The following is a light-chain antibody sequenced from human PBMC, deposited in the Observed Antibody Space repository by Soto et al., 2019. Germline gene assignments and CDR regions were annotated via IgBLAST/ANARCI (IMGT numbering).Light chain of an antibody. CDR3: NSYTNSSDVV. CDR2: EVT. J-gene: IGLJ2*01. CDR1: RDDIGAYDY. Sequence: QSVLTQPASVSGSPGQSITISCAGTRDDIGAYDYVSWYQQHPGNAPKLLVYEVTNRPSGVSDRFSGSKSGNTASLTISGLQAEDEADYYCNSYTNSSDVVFGGGTK. V-gene: IGLV2-14*01.